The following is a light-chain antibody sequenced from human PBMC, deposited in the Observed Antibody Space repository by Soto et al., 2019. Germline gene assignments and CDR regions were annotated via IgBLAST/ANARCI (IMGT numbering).Light chain of an antibody. V-gene: IGLV4-69*01. CDR3: QTWGTGIGV. CDR1: SGHNNYA. CDR2: LNSDGSH. Sequence: QSVLTQSPSASASLGASVKLTCTLSSGHNNYAIAWHRQQPEKGPRYLMKLNSDGSHTEGAGIPDRFSGSSSGTERYLTISSLQSEDEADYYCQTWGTGIGVFGGGTKLTVL. J-gene: IGLJ3*02.